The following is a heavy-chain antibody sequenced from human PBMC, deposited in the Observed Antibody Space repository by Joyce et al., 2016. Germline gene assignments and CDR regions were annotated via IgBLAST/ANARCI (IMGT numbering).Heavy chain of an antibody. CDR2: FHFSGRT. V-gene: IGHV4-39*01. D-gene: IGHD6-13*01. Sequence: QLQLQESGPGLVKPSETLSLTYTISGGSISRGNYFWDWIRQSPGKGLEWIGSFHFSGRTFYNPSLKSRVTISVDTSQNQFSLKLTSVTAADTAVYYCARKDSSSWNFYYGLDVWGQGTTVTVSS. CDR3: ARKDSSSWNFYYGLDV. J-gene: IGHJ6*02. CDR1: GGSISRGNYF.